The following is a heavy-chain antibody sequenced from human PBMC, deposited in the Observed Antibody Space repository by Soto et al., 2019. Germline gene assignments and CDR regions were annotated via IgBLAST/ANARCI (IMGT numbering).Heavy chain of an antibody. J-gene: IGHJ6*02. CDR2: MSHDGSHK. CDR1: RFTFSTYG. D-gene: IGHD2-2*01. V-gene: IGHV3-30*18. CDR3: AKEGRDSSTSCSRCYSLDV. Sequence: GALRLSCEASRFTFSTYGMHWVRQAPGKGLEWVAAMSHDGSHKYYGGSVKGRFTISRDNSKNTLYLEMDSLRPEDTAVYFCAKEGRDSSTSCSRCYSLDVWGQGTSVTVSS.